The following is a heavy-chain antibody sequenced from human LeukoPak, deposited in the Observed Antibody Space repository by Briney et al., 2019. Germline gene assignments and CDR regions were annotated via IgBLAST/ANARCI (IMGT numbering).Heavy chain of an antibody. V-gene: IGHV4-38-2*01. CDR3: ARLNPTGRNFDY. Sequence: SETLSLTCAVSGYSISSGYYWGWIRQPPGKGLEWIGSIYHSGSTYYNPSLKSRVTISVDTSKNQFSLKLSSVTAADTAVYYCARLNPTGRNFDYWGQGTLVTVSS. J-gene: IGHJ4*02. CDR1: GYSISSGYY. D-gene: IGHD1-1*01. CDR2: IYHSGST.